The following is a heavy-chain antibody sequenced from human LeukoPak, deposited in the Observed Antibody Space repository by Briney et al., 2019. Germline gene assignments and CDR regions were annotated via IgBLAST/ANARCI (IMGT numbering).Heavy chain of an antibody. CDR3: RYWLSSDAFDI. CDR1: GFTFSNYV. V-gene: IGHV3-23*05. J-gene: IGHJ3*02. Sequence: GGSLRLSCAASGFTFSNYVMGWVRQDPGKGLQWVSIINGSGSFTSYADSVKGRLTISRDNSKNTLYLQMNSLRAEDTAVYYCRYWLSSDAFDIWGQGTMVTVSS. D-gene: IGHD2-8*02. CDR2: INGSGSFT.